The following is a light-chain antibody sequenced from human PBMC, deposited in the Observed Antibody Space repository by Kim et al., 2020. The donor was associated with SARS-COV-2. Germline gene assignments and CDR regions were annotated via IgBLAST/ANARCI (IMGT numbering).Light chain of an antibody. CDR1: QSVSSH. CDR2: GAS. V-gene: IGKV3-15*01. J-gene: IGKJ1*01. CDR3: QQYDDWPPWT. Sequence: YPGETATLSCRASQSVSSHVAWYQQKPGQAPRLLIYGASTRATDIPARFSGSGSGTDFTLTISSLQSEDLAVYHCQQYDDWPPWTFGQGTKVDIK.